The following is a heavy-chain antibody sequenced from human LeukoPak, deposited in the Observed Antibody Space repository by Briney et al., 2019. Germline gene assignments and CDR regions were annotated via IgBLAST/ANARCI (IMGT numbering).Heavy chain of an antibody. CDR3: AKVALLGYCSSTSCYPQFDY. D-gene: IGHD2-2*01. CDR2: ISGSGGST. Sequence: GGSLRLSCAASGFTFSSYAMSWVRQAPGKGLEWVSAISGSGGSTYYADSVKGRFTISRDNSKITLYLQMNSLRAEDTAVYYCAKVALLGYCSSTSCYPQFDYWGQGTLVTVSS. CDR1: GFTFSSYA. J-gene: IGHJ4*02. V-gene: IGHV3-23*01.